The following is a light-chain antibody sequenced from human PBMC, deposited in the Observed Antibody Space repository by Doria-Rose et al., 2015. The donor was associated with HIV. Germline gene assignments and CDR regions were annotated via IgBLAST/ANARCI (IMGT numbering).Light chain of an antibody. V-gene: IGKV3-20*01. CDR3: QQYGRSLT. J-gene: IGKJ4*01. CDR2: GAS. CDR1: QSFGSSY. Sequence: TQSPDTLSLSPGERATLSCRASQSFGSSYLAWYQKKSGQAPRLVMYGASTRATGIPDRFSGSGSGTDFTLTISRLEPEDFAVYYCQQYGRSLTFGGGTKVEIK.